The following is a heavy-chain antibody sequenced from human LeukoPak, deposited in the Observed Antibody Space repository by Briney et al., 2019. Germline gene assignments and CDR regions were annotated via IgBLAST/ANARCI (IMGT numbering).Heavy chain of an antibody. CDR1: GFTFSNAW. J-gene: IGHJ5*02. CDR2: ILSKTSGGTT. CDR3: ADYYASGSYPP. Sequence: GGSLRLSCVVSGFTFSNAWMNWVRQAPGKGLEWVGRILSKTSGGTTDYATPVKGRFTISRDDSKNMLYLHMNSLQIEDTAVYYCADYYASGSYPPWGQGTLVTVSS. D-gene: IGHD3-10*01. V-gene: IGHV3-15*07.